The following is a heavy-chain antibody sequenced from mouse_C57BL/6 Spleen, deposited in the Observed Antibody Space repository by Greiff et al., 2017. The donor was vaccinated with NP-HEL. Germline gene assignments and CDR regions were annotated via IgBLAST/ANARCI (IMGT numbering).Heavy chain of an antibody. CDR3: ARVDYYGSSYVTWYCDV. CDR1: GYTFTSYW. Sequence: QVQLQQPGAELVKPGASVKLSCKASGYTFTSYWMHWVKQRPGQGLEWIGMIHPNSGSTNYNEKFKSKATLTVDKSSSTAYMQLSSLTSEDSAVYYCARVDYYGSSYVTWYCDVWGTGTTVTVSS. CDR2: IHPNSGST. J-gene: IGHJ1*03. V-gene: IGHV1-64*01. D-gene: IGHD1-1*01.